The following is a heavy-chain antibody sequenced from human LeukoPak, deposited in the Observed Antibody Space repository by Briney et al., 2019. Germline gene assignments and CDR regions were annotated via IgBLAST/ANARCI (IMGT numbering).Heavy chain of an antibody. Sequence: GGSLRLSCVASGFNFRNAWMSWVRQAPGKGLEWVGRIKSKGGDGGTTDYGAPVRGRFTISRDNAKNSLYLQMNSLRAEDTAVYYCARVGCCSSSTCRNYFDYWGQGTLVTVSS. CDR3: ARVGCCSSSTCRNYFDY. V-gene: IGHV3-15*01. J-gene: IGHJ4*02. D-gene: IGHD2-2*01. CDR1: GFNFRNAW. CDR2: IKSKGGDGGTT.